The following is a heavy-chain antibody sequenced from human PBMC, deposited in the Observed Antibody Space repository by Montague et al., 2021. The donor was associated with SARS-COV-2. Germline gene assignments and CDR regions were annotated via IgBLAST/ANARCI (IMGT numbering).Heavy chain of an antibody. D-gene: IGHD4/OR15-4a*01. J-gene: IGHJ4*02. V-gene: IGHV4-38-2*02. CDR2: SDHSGIT. Sequence: SETLSLTCTVSGGSTSSGSYWGWIRQPPGKGLEWIGTSDHSGITYYSPSLKSRVPISLDTSKNQFSLNLDSVTASDTAMYYCARVISAVAGANFYFDYWGQGTLVTVSS. CDR1: GGSTSSGSY. CDR3: ARVISAVAGANFYFDY.